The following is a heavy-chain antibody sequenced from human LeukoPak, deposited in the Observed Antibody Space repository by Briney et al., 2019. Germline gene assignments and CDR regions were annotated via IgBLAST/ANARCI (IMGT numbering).Heavy chain of an antibody. J-gene: IGHJ5*02. CDR1: GYTFTGYF. Sequence: ASVKVSCKASGYTFTGYFMHWVRQAPGQGLEWMGWINPNSGGTNYAQKFQGRVTMTRDTSISTAYMELSRLRSDDTAVYYCARDPNLRYDWFDPWGQGTLVTVSS. CDR3: ARDPNLRYDWFDP. D-gene: IGHD4-17*01. CDR2: INPNSGGT. V-gene: IGHV1-2*02.